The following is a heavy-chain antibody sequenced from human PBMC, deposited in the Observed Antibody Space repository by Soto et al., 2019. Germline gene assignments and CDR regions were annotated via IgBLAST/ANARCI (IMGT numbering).Heavy chain of an antibody. Sequence: QVQLVESGGGVVQPGRSLRLSCAASGFTFSSYGMHWVRQAPGKGLEWVAVISYDGSNKYYADSVKGRFTISRDNSNNTLYLQMNSLRAEDTAVYYCAKDRHPSSSGWYWRRGFDYWGQGTLVTVSS. V-gene: IGHV3-30*18. CDR2: ISYDGSNK. CDR1: GFTFSSYG. D-gene: IGHD6-19*01. CDR3: AKDRHPSSSGWYWRRGFDY. J-gene: IGHJ4*02.